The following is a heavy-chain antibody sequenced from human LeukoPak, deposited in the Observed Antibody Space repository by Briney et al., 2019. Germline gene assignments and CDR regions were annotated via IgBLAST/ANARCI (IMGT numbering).Heavy chain of an antibody. CDR1: GGTFSSYA. CDR3: ARTGTIVVVTDAFDI. J-gene: IGHJ3*02. V-gene: IGHV3-30-3*01. CDR2: ISYDGSNK. Sequence: SCKASGGTFSSYAMHWVRQAPGKGLEWVAVISYDGSNKYYADSVKGRFTISRDNSKNTLYLQMNSLRAEDTAVYYCARTGTIVVVTDAFDIWGQGTMVTVSS. D-gene: IGHD3-22*01.